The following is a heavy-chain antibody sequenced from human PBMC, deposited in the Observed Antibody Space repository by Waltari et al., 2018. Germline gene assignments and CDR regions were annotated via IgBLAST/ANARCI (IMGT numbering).Heavy chain of an antibody. CDR2: IYPGDSDT. CDR3: SRRPVAGTVSDIDY. CDR1: GYRFSDYW. D-gene: IGHD6-19*01. J-gene: IGHJ4*02. V-gene: IGHV5-51*01. Sequence: EVLLVQSGAEVKEPGESLKISCKASGYRFSDYWIAWVRQMPGKGLEWMGAIYPGDSDTTYSPSFRGHVTISADKSISSAFLQWSGLKASDTAMYFCSRRPVAGTVSDIDYWGQGTQVTVSS.